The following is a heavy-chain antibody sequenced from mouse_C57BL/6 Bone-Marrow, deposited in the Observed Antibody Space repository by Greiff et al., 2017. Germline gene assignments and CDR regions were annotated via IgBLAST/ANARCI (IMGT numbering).Heavy chain of an antibody. CDR1: GYTFTSYW. V-gene: IGHV1-74*01. CDR3: AIGATVVADWYFDV. CDR2: IHPSDSDT. J-gene: IGHJ1*03. D-gene: IGHD1-1*01. Sequence: QVQLQQSGAELVKPGASVQVSCKASGYTFTSYWMHWVKQRPGQGLEWIGRIHPSDSDTNYNQQFKGKATLTVDKSSSTAYMQLLCMTSEDSAVYYCAIGATVVADWYFDVWGTGTTVTVSS.